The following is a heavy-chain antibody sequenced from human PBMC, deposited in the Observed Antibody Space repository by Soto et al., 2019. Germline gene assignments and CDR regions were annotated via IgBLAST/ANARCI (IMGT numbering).Heavy chain of an antibody. CDR1: GFTFSSYE. Sequence: EVQLVESGGGLVQPGGSLRLSCAASGFTFSSYEMNWVRQAPGKGLEWVSYISSSGSTIYYADSVKGRFTISRDNAKNSLYLQMNSLRAEDTAVYYCARVLGFWSGYYDYWGQGTLVTVSS. CDR2: ISSSGSTI. V-gene: IGHV3-48*03. J-gene: IGHJ4*02. CDR3: ARVLGFWSGYYDY. D-gene: IGHD3-3*01.